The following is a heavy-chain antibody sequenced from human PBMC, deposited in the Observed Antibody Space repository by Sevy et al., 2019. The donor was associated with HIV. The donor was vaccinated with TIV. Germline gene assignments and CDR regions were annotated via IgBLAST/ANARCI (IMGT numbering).Heavy chain of an antibody. D-gene: IGHD3-3*01. Sequence: GGSLRLSCAASGFTFRRYGMHWVRRAPGKGLEWVAGIWFDGTQKYYLESAKGRFSISRDNSKKMVYLQMNSLRAEDTAVYYCAKDFFEGDVISNFDSWGQGTLVTVSS. V-gene: IGHV3-33*06. J-gene: IGHJ4*02. CDR2: IWFDGTQK. CDR1: GFTFRRYG. CDR3: AKDFFEGDVISNFDS.